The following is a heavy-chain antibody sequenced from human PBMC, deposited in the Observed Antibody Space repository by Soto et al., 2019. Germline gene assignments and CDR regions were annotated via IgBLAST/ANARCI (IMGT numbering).Heavy chain of an antibody. Sequence: QVQLVQSGAEVKKPGASVKVSCKASGYTFTSYGISWVRQAPGQGLEWMGWISAYNGKTNYAQKLQGRVTMTTDTSTSTAYMELRSLRSDDTDVYYCARDPRPEAYGVSGATDYWGQGTLVTVSS. CDR3: ARDPRPEAYGVSGATDY. CDR1: GYTFTSYG. V-gene: IGHV1-18*01. CDR2: ISAYNGKT. D-gene: IGHD4-17*01. J-gene: IGHJ4*02.